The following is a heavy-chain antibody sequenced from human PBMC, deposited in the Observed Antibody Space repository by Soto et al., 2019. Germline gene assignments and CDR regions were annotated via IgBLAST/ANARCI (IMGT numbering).Heavy chain of an antibody. CDR3: AKGSSSQTYFDY. V-gene: IGHV3-30*18. Sequence: QAQLVESGGGVVQPGRSLRLSCAASGFTFSSYGMHWVRQAPGKGLEWVAVISYDGSNKYYADSVKGRFTISRDNSKNTLYLQMNSLRAEDTAVYYCAKGSSSQTYFDYWGQGTLVTVSS. CDR1: GFTFSSYG. CDR2: ISYDGSNK. J-gene: IGHJ4*02. D-gene: IGHD6-13*01.